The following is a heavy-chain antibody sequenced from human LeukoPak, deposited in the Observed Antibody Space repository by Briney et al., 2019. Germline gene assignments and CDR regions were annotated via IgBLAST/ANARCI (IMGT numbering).Heavy chain of an antibody. CDR3: ARYYCATITCYHFDY. CDR1: GGSISSFY. Sequence: SETLSLTCTVSGGSISSFYWSWIRQPPGKGLEWIGYIYSSGSTNYKPSLKSRVTMSVDTSTNQFSLRLSSVTAADTAVYYCARYYCATITCYHFDYWGQGALVTVSS. J-gene: IGHJ4*02. D-gene: IGHD4/OR15-4a*01. CDR2: IYSSGST. V-gene: IGHV4-4*08.